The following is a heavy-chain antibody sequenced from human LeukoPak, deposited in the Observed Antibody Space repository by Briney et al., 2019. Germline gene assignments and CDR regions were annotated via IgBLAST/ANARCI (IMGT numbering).Heavy chain of an antibody. V-gene: IGHV4-4*02. CDR3: ARAGDNSGYSDY. D-gene: IGHD3-22*01. Sequence: PSGTLSLTCDVSGDSISSSNWWSWVRQPPGKGLEWIGEINHRGSANYNPSLKSRVTISVDTSKNQFSLKLSSVTAADTAVYYCARAGDNSGYSDYWGQGTLVTVSS. J-gene: IGHJ4*02. CDR1: GDSISSSNW. CDR2: INHRGSA.